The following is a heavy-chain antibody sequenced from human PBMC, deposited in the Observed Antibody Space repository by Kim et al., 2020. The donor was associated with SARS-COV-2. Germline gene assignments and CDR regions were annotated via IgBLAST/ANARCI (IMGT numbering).Heavy chain of an antibody. CDR3: ATPQREQRLFPFDY. CDR1: GLTFSNYA. Sequence: GGSLRLSCAASGLTFSNYAMSWVRQAPGKGLEWVSGISGPVGGTYYADSVEGRFTISRDNSQNTLYLQINSLRADDTAVYYCATPQREQRLFPFDYWGQGALVTVSS. CDR2: ISGPVGGT. J-gene: IGHJ4*02. V-gene: IGHV3-23*01. D-gene: IGHD1-1*01.